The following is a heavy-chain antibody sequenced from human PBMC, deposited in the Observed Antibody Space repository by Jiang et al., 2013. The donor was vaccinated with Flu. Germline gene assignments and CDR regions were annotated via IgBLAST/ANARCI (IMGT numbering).Heavy chain of an antibody. CDR3: ARYRGAGLDY. Sequence: SRGLEWLGRTYYRSKWYNEYAASVKSRITFNADTSKNQLSLQLDSVTPEDTAVYYCARYRGAGLDYWGQGSLVTVSS. V-gene: IGHV6-1*01. J-gene: IGHJ4*02. D-gene: IGHD3-10*01. CDR2: TYYRSKWYN.